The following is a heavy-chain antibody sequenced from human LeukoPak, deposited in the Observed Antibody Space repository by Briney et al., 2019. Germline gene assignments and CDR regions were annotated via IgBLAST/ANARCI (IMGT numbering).Heavy chain of an antibody. Sequence: PGGSLRLSCAASGFTFSSYWMHWVRQAPGKGLVWVSRINSDGSSTSYADSVKGRFTISRDNAKNTLYLQMNSLRAEDTAVYYCARVPRYCSSTSCLTQFDPWGQGTLVTVSS. D-gene: IGHD2-2*01. J-gene: IGHJ5*02. CDR1: GFTFSSYW. CDR2: INSDGSST. V-gene: IGHV3-74*01. CDR3: ARVPRYCSSTSCLTQFDP.